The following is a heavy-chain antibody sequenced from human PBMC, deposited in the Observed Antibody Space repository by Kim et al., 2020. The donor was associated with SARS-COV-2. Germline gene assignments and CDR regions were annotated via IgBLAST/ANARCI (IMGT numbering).Heavy chain of an antibody. CDR1: HGSINDYS. Sequence: SETLSLTCAVSHGSINDYSWCWIRQFPGNRLEWVGSRYYTKSTSYNPPLRRRVTISLDTSKNHVSQTLTSVTTADTAVYYCAAHRTDWSNGMDVWGQGTPASVSS. J-gene: IGHJ6*02. CDR3: AAHRTDWSNGMDV. CDR2: RYYTKST. D-gene: IGHD3-9*01. V-gene: IGHV4-59*13.